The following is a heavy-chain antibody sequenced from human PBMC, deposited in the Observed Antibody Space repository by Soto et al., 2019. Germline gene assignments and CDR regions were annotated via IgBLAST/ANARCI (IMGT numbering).Heavy chain of an antibody. Sequence: GGSLRLSCAASGFTFSNAWMSWVRQAPGKGLEWVGRIKSKTDGGTKSYAAPVKGRFTISRDDSQNKLHLQMNSLKTEDTAVYYCTTDLLVNPEAHYFDYWGQGTLVTVSS. V-gene: IGHV3-15*01. J-gene: IGHJ4*02. D-gene: IGHD6-6*01. CDR1: GFTFSNAW. CDR3: TTDLLVNPEAHYFDY. CDR2: IKSKTDGGTK.